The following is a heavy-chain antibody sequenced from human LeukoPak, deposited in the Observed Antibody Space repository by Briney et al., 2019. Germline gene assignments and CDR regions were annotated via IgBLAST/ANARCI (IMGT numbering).Heavy chain of an antibody. J-gene: IGHJ4*02. CDR1: RVTVSTNY. D-gene: IGHD2/OR15-2a*01. CDR3: ASRPTFHAGPFDF. CDR2: INSGGDT. Sequence: PGGSLRLSCAASRVTVSTNYMSWVRQAPGKGLEWVSVINSGGDTYYADSVQGRFTISRDNSKNTLYLQTNRLRAEDTAVYYCASRPTFHAGPFDFWGQGTLVTVSS. V-gene: IGHV3-66*01.